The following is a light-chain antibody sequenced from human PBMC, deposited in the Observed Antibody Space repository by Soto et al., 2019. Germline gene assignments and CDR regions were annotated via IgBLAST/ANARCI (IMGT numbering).Light chain of an antibody. CDR1: QIVSSY. CDR2: DAS. J-gene: IGKJ4*01. CDR3: QQRSNWPPLT. Sequence: EIVLTQSPATLSLSPGERATLSCRASQIVSSYLAWYQHKPGQAPRLLIYDASNRATGIPARFSGSGSGTDLTLTISSLEPEDVEVYFCQQRSNWPPLTFGGGTKVEIK. V-gene: IGKV3-11*01.